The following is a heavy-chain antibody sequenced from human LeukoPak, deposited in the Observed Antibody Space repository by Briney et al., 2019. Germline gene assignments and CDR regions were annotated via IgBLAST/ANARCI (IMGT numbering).Heavy chain of an antibody. D-gene: IGHD3-3*01. CDR2: IDHAGSI. V-gene: IGHV4-34*01. CDR1: NGPLTGYF. Sequence: PSETLSLTRAVYNGPLTGYFWSWIRQSPGKGLEWIGEIDHAGSISYNPSLKSRVIVSRETSRKQFSLKLSSVTAADSAVYYCTVNYDFCGGQGTLVTVSS. J-gene: IGHJ4*02. CDR3: TVNYDFC.